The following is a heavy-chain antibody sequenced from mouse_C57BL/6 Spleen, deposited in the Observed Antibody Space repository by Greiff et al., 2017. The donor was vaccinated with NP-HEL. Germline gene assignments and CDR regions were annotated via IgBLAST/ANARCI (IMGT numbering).Heavy chain of an antibody. CDR3: AREGYYQYYFDY. J-gene: IGHJ2*01. V-gene: IGHV3-6*01. CDR2: ISYDGSN. Sequence: EVKLVESGPGLVKPSQSLSLTCSVTGYSITSGYYWNWIRQFPGNKLEWMGYISYDGSNNYNPSLKNRISITRDTSKNQFFLKLNSVTTEDTATYYCAREGYYQYYFDYWGQGTTLTVSS. CDR1: GYSITSGYY. D-gene: IGHD1-1*01.